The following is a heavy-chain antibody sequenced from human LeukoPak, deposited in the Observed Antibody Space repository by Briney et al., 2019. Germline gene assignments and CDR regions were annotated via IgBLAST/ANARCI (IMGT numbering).Heavy chain of an antibody. CDR3: AKDPEYSSGWYLDY. D-gene: IGHD6-19*01. CDR1: GFTFSSYS. Sequence: LTGGSLRLSCAASGFTFSSYSMNWVRQAPGKGLEWVSAISGSGGTTYYADSVKGRFTISRDNSKNTLYLQMSSLRAEDSAVYYCAKDPEYSSGWYLDYWGQGTLVTVSS. CDR2: ISGSGGTT. J-gene: IGHJ4*02. V-gene: IGHV3-23*01.